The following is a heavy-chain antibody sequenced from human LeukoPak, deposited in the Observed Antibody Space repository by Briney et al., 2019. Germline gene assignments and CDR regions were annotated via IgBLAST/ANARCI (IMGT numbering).Heavy chain of an antibody. D-gene: IGHD3-3*02. J-gene: IGHJ4*02. CDR2: LKEDGNGK. V-gene: IGHV3-7*01. Sequence: PGGSLRLSCAASGFTFSNYWMSWVRQAPGKGLEWVAKLKEDGNGKYYVDSVKGRFTISRDNAKNSLYLQMNSLRAEDTAVYYCARGPSMATRFDYWGQGTLVTVSS. CDR1: GFTFSNYW. CDR3: ARGPSMATRFDY.